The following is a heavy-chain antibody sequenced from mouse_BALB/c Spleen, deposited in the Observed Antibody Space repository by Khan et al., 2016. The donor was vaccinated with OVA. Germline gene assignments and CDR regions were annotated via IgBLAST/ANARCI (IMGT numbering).Heavy chain of an antibody. CDR2: IYPGTGNT. CDR1: GYIFTSYW. V-gene: IGHV1S132*01. Sequence: QVQLQQSGTELVRPGASVKLSCKTSGYIFTSYWIHWVKQRSGQGLEWIARIYPGTGNTYYSEKFNGKASLTADKSSSTAYMHLSSLKSEDSAVYLCAREEALYYFDYWGQGTTLTVAS. J-gene: IGHJ2*01. CDR3: AREEALYYFDY. D-gene: IGHD3-2*02.